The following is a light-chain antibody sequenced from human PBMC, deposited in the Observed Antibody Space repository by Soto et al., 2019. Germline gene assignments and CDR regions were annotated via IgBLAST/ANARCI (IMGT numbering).Light chain of an antibody. Sequence: EIVLTQSPGTLSLSPGERATLSCRASQSVSSIYFAWYQQKPGQAPRLLIYGASSRAIGIPDRFSGSGSGTDFTLTISRLEPEDFAVYYCQQYGSSPLTFGGGTKVDIK. CDR1: QSVSSIY. J-gene: IGKJ4*01. CDR2: GAS. V-gene: IGKV3-20*01. CDR3: QQYGSSPLT.